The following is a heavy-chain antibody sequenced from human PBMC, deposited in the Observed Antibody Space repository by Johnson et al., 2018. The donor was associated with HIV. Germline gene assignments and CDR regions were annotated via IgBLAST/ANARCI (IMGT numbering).Heavy chain of an antibody. V-gene: IGHV3-30-3*01. D-gene: IGHD3-3*01. Sequence: QVQLVESGGGVVQPGRSLRLSCAASGFTFSSYAMHWVRQAPGKGLEWVAVISYDGSNKYYADSVKGRFTISRDDSKNTLYLQMNSLKTEDTAVYYCTRPDLYAFDIWGQGTMVTVSS. CDR2: ISYDGSNK. CDR3: TRPDLYAFDI. CDR1: GFTFSSYA. J-gene: IGHJ3*02.